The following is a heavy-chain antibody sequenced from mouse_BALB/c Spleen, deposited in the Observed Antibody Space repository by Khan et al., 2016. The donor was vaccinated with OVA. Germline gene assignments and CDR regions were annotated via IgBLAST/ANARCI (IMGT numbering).Heavy chain of an antibody. J-gene: IGHJ2*01. CDR1: GYSLTSYG. CDR3: ARLEDI. Sequence: QVQLKQSGPGLVAPSQTLSITCTVSGYSLTSYGVNWVRQPPGKGLEWLGVILAGGGTTYNSALMSRLSISKDNFKSQVFLKMDSLQTDYTAMYYFARLEDIWGQGTTLTVSS. D-gene: IGHD1-3*01. V-gene: IGHV2-9*02. CDR2: ILAGGGT.